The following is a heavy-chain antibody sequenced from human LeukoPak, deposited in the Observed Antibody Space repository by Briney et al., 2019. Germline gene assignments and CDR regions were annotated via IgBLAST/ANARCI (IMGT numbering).Heavy chain of an antibody. CDR3: ARGPSMAGEVYYFDY. CDR1: GGTFSSYA. J-gene: IGHJ4*02. CDR2: IIPIFGTA. Sequence: SVKVSCKASGGTFSSYAISWVRQAPGQGLEWMGGIIPIFGTANYAQKFQGRVTITTDESTSTAYMELSSLRSEDTAVYYCARGPSMAGEVYYFDYWGQGTLVTVSS. D-gene: IGHD2/OR15-2a*01. V-gene: IGHV1-69*05.